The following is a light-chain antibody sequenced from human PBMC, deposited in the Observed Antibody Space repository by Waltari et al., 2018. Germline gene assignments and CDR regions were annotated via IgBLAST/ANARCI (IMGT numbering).Light chain of an antibody. CDR2: EVS. J-gene: IGKJ4*01. CDR3: QQRHSWPLT. V-gene: IGKV3-11*01. Sequence: ENVLTQSPATLSLSPGERATLSCRASQSINNYLAWYQQKPGQAPRLLIYEVSTRATGIPARFSGSGSGTDFTLSISSLETEDFAVYYCQQRHSWPLTFGGGTKVEIK. CDR1: QSINNY.